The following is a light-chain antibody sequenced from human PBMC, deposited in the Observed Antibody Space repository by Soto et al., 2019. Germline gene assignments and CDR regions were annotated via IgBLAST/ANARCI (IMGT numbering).Light chain of an antibody. CDR2: GAS. Sequence: EIVLTQSPGTLSLSPGERATLSCRASESISSSYLAWCQQKPGQAPRLLIHGASSRATGIPDRFSGSGSGTDFTLTISRLEPEDFAVYYCQQYGSARSITFGQGTRLDLK. J-gene: IGKJ5*01. CDR1: ESISSSY. V-gene: IGKV3-20*01. CDR3: QQYGSARSIT.